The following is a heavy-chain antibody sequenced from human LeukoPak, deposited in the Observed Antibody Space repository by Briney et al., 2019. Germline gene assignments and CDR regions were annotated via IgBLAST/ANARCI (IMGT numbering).Heavy chain of an antibody. CDR1: GFTFNKFA. V-gene: IGHV3-23*01. Sequence: PWGSLRLSCAASGFTFNKFAMSWVRQAPGKGLEWVSGIIENGGETYYADSVRGRFTISRDNSKNTLYLQMNSLRAEDTAVYYCAKDYEYNSNTWYFHWGRGTLVSVSS. J-gene: IGHJ4*02. CDR3: AKDYEYNSNTWYFH. D-gene: IGHD6-13*01. CDR2: IIENGGET.